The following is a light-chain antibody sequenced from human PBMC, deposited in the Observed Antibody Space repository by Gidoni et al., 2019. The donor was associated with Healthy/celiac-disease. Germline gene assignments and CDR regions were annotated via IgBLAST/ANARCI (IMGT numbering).Light chain of an antibody. CDR1: QSSSSY. CDR2: AAS. Sequence: DIQMTQSPSSLSASVGDRVTITCRASQSSSSYLNWYQPKPGKAPKLLIYAASSLQSGVPSRFSGSGSVTDFTLTISSLQPEDFATYYCQQSYSTLLFTFGPGTKVDIK. CDR3: QQSYSTLLFT. V-gene: IGKV1-39*01. J-gene: IGKJ3*01.